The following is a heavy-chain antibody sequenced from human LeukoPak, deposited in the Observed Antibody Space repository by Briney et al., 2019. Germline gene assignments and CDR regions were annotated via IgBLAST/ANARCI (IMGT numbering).Heavy chain of an antibody. Sequence: SETLSLTCTVSGGSISGYYWSWIRQPPGKGLEWIGYIYYSGSTNYNPSLKSRVTISLDTSKNQFSLKLSSVTAADTAVYYCARDGYCSSTSCYNYYYYMDVWGKGTTVTVSS. J-gene: IGHJ6*03. D-gene: IGHD2-2*02. CDR2: IYYSGST. V-gene: IGHV4-59*12. CDR1: GGSISGYY. CDR3: ARDGYCSSTSCYNYYYYMDV.